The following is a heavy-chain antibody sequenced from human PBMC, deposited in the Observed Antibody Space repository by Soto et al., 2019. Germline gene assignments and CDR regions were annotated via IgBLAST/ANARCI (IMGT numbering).Heavy chain of an antibody. CDR1: GYSFTSYW. Sequence: GESLKISWKGSGYSFTSYWISWVRQMPGKGLEWMGRIDPSDSYTNYSPSFQGHVTISADKSISTAYLQWSSLKASDTAMYYCARHDPFTIFGVVNHYGMDVWGQGTTVTVSS. D-gene: IGHD3-3*01. CDR3: ARHDPFTIFGVVNHYGMDV. J-gene: IGHJ6*02. CDR2: IDPSDSYT. V-gene: IGHV5-10-1*01.